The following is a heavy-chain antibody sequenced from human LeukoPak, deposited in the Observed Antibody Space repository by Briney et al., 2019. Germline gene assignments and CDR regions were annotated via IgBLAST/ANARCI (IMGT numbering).Heavy chain of an antibody. V-gene: IGHV3-30-3*01. CDR1: GFXFSDYS. CDR2: VSNDGSSR. D-gene: IGHD3-10*02. Sequence: GGSLRLSCAASGFXFSDYSIDWVRQAPGKGLEWVALVSNDGSSRYYADSVKGRFTISTDNSKSTLYLQMNSLRAEDTAVYYCAREDLSTKFGDLPSHFDYWGQGTLVTVSS. CDR3: AREDLSTKFGDLPSHFDY. J-gene: IGHJ4*02.